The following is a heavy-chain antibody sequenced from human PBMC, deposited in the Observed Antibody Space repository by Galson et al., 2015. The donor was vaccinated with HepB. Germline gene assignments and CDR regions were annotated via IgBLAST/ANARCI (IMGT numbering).Heavy chain of an antibody. D-gene: IGHD7-27*01. CDR1: GFTFNNAH. Sequence: SLRLSCAASGFTFNNAHMSWVRQAPGKGLEYIGRVLRAADGGTTDYPAPMKDRFTISRDDSKNMVYLQINSLKAEDTAVYYCTTWGYHWGQGALGTVTS. V-gene: IGHV3-15*05. CDR3: TTWGYH. J-gene: IGHJ5*02. CDR2: VLRAADGGTT.